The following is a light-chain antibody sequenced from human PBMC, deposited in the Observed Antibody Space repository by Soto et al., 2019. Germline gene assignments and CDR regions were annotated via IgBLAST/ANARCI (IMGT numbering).Light chain of an antibody. V-gene: IGKV3-20*01. CDR2: GAS. Sequence: EIVLTQSPGTLSLSPGERATLSCRASQTVSSNYLAWYQQKSGQAPRLLIYGASSRATGIPDRFSGSGFGTDFTLNISRLEPEDFAVYYCQQYSSSRTFGQGTKVDIK. CDR1: QTVSSNY. CDR3: QQYSSSRT. J-gene: IGKJ1*01.